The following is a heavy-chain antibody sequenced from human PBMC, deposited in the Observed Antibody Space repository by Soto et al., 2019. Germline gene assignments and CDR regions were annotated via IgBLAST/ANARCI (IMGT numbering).Heavy chain of an antibody. Sequence: QVQLVQSGAEEKKPGASVKVSCKASGYTFTSYAIHWVRQAPGQRLEWMGWINAGNGNTKYSQKFQGRVTITRDTSASTAYMELSSLRSEETAVDFCASVVGRYVPDYWGQGTMVTVSS. CDR2: INAGNGNT. CDR3: ASVVGRYVPDY. CDR1: GYTFTSYA. J-gene: IGHJ4*02. D-gene: IGHD6-19*01. V-gene: IGHV1-3*05.